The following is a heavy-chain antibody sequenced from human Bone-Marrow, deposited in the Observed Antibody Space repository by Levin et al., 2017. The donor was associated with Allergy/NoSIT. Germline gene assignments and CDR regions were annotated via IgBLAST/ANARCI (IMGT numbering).Heavy chain of an antibody. CDR1: GFTFSSYS. CDR2: ISSSSSTI. V-gene: IGHV3-48*04. Sequence: PGGSLRLSCAASGFTFSSYSMNWVRQAPGKGLEWVSYISSSSSTIYYADSVKGRFTISRDNAKNSLYLQMNSLRAEDTAVYYCVAEPYMITFGGAYYYGMDVWGQGTTVTVSS. D-gene: IGHD3-16*01. CDR3: VAEPYMITFGGAYYYGMDV. J-gene: IGHJ6*02.